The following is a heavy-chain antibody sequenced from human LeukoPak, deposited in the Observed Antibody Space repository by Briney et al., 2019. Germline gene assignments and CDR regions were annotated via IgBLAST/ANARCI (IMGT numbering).Heavy chain of an antibody. J-gene: IGHJ6*02. CDR3: ASDPVPYGMDV. V-gene: IGHV4-39*01. CDR1: GGSISSSGYY. Sequence: TSETLSLTCTVSGGSISSSGYYWGWIRQPPGKGLEWIGSIYYSGSTYYNPSLKSRVTISVDTSKNQFSLKLSSVTAADTAVYYCASDPVPYGMDVWGQGTTVTVSS. CDR2: IYYSGST.